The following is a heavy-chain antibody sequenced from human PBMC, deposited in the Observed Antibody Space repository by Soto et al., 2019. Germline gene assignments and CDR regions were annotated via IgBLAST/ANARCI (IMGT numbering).Heavy chain of an antibody. Sequence: QVQLVQSGAEVKKPGASVKVSCKASGYTFTGYYMHWVRQAPGQGLEWMGWINPNSGGTNYAQKFQGRVTMTRDTSISTAYMELSRLRSDDTAVYYCAREGSNYYNPAGWFDPWGQGTLVTVSS. V-gene: IGHV1-2*02. CDR3: AREGSNYYNPAGWFDP. CDR2: INPNSGGT. J-gene: IGHJ5*02. CDR1: GYTFTGYY. D-gene: IGHD4-4*01.